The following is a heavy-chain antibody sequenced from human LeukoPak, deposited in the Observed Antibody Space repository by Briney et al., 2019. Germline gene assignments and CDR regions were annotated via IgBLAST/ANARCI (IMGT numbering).Heavy chain of an antibody. CDR2: IYHSEST. V-gene: IGHV4-30-2*01. Sequence: NPSETLSLTCTVSGGSISSGGYYWSWLRQPPGKGLEWIGYIYHSESTYYNPSLKSRVTISVDRSKNQFSLKLSSVTAADTAVYYCVGAGFGLVYFDSWGQGTLVTVSS. CDR1: GGSISSGGYY. J-gene: IGHJ4*02. CDR3: VGAGFGLVYFDS. D-gene: IGHD3/OR15-3a*01.